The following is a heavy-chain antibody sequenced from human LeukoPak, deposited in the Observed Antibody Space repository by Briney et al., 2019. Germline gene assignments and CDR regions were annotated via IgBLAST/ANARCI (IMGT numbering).Heavy chain of an antibody. J-gene: IGHJ4*02. CDR2: IIPIYGTA. D-gene: IGHD5-12*01. Sequence: GSSVKVSCKASGGTFSSYAISWVRQAPGQGLEWMGGIIPIYGTANYAQKFQGRVTITADESTSTAYMELSSLRSEDTAVYYCARESGSGYYPFDYWGQGTLVTVSS. V-gene: IGHV1-69*01. CDR3: ARESGSGYYPFDY. CDR1: GGTFSSYA.